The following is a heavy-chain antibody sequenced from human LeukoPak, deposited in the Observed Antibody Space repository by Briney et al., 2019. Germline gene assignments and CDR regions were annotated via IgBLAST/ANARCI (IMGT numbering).Heavy chain of an antibody. Sequence: GGSLRLSCAASGLTFTSSAITWVRQAPGQGLEWVSAISGSGGSTYYADSVKGRFTISRDNSKNTLYLQMNSLRAEDTAVYYCARESGTTETSCFDYWGQGTLVTVSS. D-gene: IGHD1-1*01. CDR3: ARESGTTETSCFDY. CDR2: ISGSGGST. CDR1: GLTFTSSA. J-gene: IGHJ4*02. V-gene: IGHV3-23*01.